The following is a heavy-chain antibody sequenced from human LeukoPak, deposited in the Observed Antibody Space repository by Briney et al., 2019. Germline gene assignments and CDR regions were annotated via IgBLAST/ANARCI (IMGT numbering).Heavy chain of an antibody. Sequence: GGSLRLSCAASGFTFDGYGMHWVRQAPGKGLEWVALISYDGSNAYYTDSVKGRFTISRDNSKNTLYLQMNSLRAEDTAVYYCAKIKRIVGAPLDYWGQGTLVTVSS. D-gene: IGHD1-26*01. J-gene: IGHJ4*02. CDR2: ISYDGSNA. CDR1: GFTFDGYG. V-gene: IGHV3-30*18. CDR3: AKIKRIVGAPLDY.